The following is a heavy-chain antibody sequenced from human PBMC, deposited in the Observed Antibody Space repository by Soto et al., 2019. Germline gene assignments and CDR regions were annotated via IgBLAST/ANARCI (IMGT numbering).Heavy chain of an antibody. CDR2: IYHSGST. CDR3: ARDPYSGSYSLAY. Sequence: SETLSLTCAFSCGAISSSSNWWYWARQPPGKGLEWIGEIYHSGSTNYNPSLKSRVTISLDKSKNQFSLKLTSVMAADTAVYYCARDPYSGSYSLAYWGPGTLVTVSS. D-gene: IGHD1-26*01. V-gene: IGHV4-4*02. J-gene: IGHJ4*02. CDR1: CGAISSSSNW.